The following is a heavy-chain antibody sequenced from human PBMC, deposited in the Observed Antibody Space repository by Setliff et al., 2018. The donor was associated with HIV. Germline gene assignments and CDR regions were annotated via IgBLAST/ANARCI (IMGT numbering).Heavy chain of an antibody. J-gene: IGHJ4*02. V-gene: IGHV4-39*01. CDR1: GGSISGSNYY. Sequence: SETLSLTCTVSGGSISGSNYYWAWIRQPPGKGLEWIANIYPSGNIYPNGGTNYNPSLKGRVTISLDTSKNKFSLKLNSVTAADTAVYYCARLSGGMVPNYWGQGTLVTVSS. CDR3: ARLSGGMVPNY. D-gene: IGHD3-10*01. CDR2: IYPSGNIYPNGGT.